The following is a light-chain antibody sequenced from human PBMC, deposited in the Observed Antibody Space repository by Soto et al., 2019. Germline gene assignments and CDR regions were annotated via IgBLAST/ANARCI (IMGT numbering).Light chain of an antibody. CDR1: QDISNY. Sequence: EIEMTKSPSSLSASVGDRVTITCQVSQDISNYLNWHQQKPGKAPKLLIYDASNLETGVPSRFSGSGSGTDFTFTISSLQPEDIATYYCQQYHNRPPITSGHGTLVEMK. CDR2: DAS. J-gene: IGKJ5*01. CDR3: QQYHNRPPIT. V-gene: IGKV1-33*01.